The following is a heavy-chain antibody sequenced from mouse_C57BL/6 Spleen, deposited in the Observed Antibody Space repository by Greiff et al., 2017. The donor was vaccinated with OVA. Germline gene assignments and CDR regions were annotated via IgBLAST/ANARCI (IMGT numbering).Heavy chain of an antibody. CDR2: IDPSDSYT. J-gene: IGHJ2*01. D-gene: IGHD1-1*01. V-gene: IGHV1-59*01. CDR3: ARGGSSPW. Sequence: QVQLQQPGAELVRPGTSVKLSCKASGYTFTSYWMHWVKQRPGQGLEWIGVIDPSDSYTNYNQKFKGKATLTVDTSSSTAYMQLSSLTSEDSAVYYCARGGSSPWWGQGTTLTVSS. CDR1: GYTFTSYW.